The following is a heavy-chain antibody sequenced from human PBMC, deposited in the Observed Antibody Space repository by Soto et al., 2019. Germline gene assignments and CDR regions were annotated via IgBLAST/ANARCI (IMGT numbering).Heavy chain of an antibody. Sequence: ASVKVSCKVSGYTLTELSMHWVRQAPGKGLEWMGGFDPEDGETIYAQKFQGRVTMTEDTSTDTSDMELSSPRSEDTAVYYCATVLRGCYCSGSYYDFVYWG. CDR3: ATVLRGCYCSGSYYDFVY. CDR2: FDPEDGET. J-gene: IGHJ4*01. V-gene: IGHV1-24*01. CDR1: GYTLTELS. D-gene: IGHD3-10*01.